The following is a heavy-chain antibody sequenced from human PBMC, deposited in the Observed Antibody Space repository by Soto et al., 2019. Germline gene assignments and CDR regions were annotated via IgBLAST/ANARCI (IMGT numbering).Heavy chain of an antibody. D-gene: IGHD2-2*02. J-gene: IGHJ6*02. V-gene: IGHV3-74*01. CDR1: GFTFSSYW. CDR2: INSDVSST. Sequence: PGGSLRISCAASGFTFSSYWMHWVRQAPGTAVVWVSRINSDVSSTSYADSVKGRLTMSRDNAKNTLYLQMNSLRAEDTAVYYCARDLYCSSTSCYTGRVYGMDVWGQGTTVTVSS. CDR3: ARDLYCSSTSCYTGRVYGMDV.